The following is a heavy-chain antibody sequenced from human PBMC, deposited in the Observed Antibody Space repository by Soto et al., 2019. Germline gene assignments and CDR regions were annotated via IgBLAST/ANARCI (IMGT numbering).Heavy chain of an antibody. J-gene: IGHJ4*02. CDR2: ISVSGNII. CDR3: VRDTLRASAAASLDY. V-gene: IGHV3-48*03. CDR1: GLTFSTYE. Sequence: GGSLRLSCAASGLTFSTYEFNWVRQAPGRGLEWISYISVSGNIIKYAESVKCRFTISRDNAENSLHLHMNHLRVDDTALYFCVRDTLRASAAASLDYWGQGTQVTVSS.